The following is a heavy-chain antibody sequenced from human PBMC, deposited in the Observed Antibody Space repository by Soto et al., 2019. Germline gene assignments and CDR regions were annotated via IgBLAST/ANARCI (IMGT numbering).Heavy chain of an antibody. D-gene: IGHD6-6*01. CDR1: GYTFTGYY. CDR3: ARGGGGSRNQSSSSGDY. CDR2: INPNSGGT. J-gene: IGHJ4*02. Sequence: QVQLVQSGAEVKKPGASVKVSCKASGYTFTGYYMHWVRQAPGQGLEWMGWINPNSGGTNYAQKFQGRVTMTRDTSLSRAYMELSRLRSDDTAVYYCARGGGGSRNQSSSSGDYWGQGTLVTVSS. V-gene: IGHV1-2*02.